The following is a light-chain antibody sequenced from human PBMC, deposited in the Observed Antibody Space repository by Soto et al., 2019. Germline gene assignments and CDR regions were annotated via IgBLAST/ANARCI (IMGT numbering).Light chain of an antibody. CDR2: AAS. J-gene: IGKJ1*01. CDR3: QQSYSTPRT. CDR1: QSISSY. V-gene: IGKV1-39*01. Sequence: DIQMTQSPSSLSASVGDRDTITCRASQSISSYLNWYQQKPGKAPKLLIYAASSLQSGVPSRFSGGGSGTDFTLTISSLQPEDFATYYCQQSYSTPRTFGQGTKVEIK.